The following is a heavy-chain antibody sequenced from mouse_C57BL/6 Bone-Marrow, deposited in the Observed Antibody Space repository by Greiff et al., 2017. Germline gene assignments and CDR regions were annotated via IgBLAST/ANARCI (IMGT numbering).Heavy chain of an antibody. J-gene: IGHJ2*01. CDR1: GYTFTTYG. CDR2: FYPRRGPT. V-gene: IGHV1-81*01. CDR3: ARWETLYGSTIDD. Sequence: QVQLTESGAELARPGASVKLSCKASGYTFTTYGLSWVKQSTGQGLVWIGEFYPRRGPTYYNEKFKATAPLTAAKSSSTSYMELRSLTAEDSSFYFCARWETLYGSTIDDWGQGTTRTGSS. D-gene: IGHD1-1*01.